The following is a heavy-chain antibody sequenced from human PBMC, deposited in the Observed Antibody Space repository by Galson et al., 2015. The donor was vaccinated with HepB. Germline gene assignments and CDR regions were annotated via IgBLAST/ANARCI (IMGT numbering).Heavy chain of an antibody. CDR1: GYTFTRYY. CDR3: ARAGVVHPFDY. Sequence: SVKVSCKASGYTFTRYYMHWVRLAPGQGLEWMGIINPNGGSTSHAQKFQGRVTMTRDTSTSTVYMELSSLRSEDTAGYYCARAGVVHPFDYWGQGTLVTVSS. J-gene: IGHJ4*02. D-gene: IGHD2-15*01. V-gene: IGHV1-46*01. CDR2: INPNGGST.